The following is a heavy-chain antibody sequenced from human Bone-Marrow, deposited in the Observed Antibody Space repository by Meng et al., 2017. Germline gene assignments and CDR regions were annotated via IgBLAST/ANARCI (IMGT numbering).Heavy chain of an antibody. CDR2: IIPIFGTA. V-gene: IGHV1-69*05. D-gene: IGHD3-3*01. J-gene: IGHJ4*02. Sequence: SVKVSCKASGGTFSSYAISWVRQAPGQGLEWMGGIIPIFGTANYAQKFQGRVTMTRDTSTSTVYMELSSLRSEDTAVYYCARGEQGYDFWSGYYWGQGTLVTVSS. CDR3: ARGEQGYDFWSGYY. CDR1: GGTFSSYA.